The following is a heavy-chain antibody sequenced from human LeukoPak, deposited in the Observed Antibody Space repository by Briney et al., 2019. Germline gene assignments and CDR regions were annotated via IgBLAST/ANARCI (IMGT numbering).Heavy chain of an antibody. J-gene: IGHJ4*02. D-gene: IGHD5-18*01. CDR3: AKDWGLGYSCGYVGY. CDR2: ISGDGGST. V-gene: IGHV3-43*02. Sequence: PGGSLRLSCAASGFTFDDYAMHWVRQAPGKGLEWVSLISGDGGSTYYADSVKGRFTISRDNSKNSLYLQMNSLRTEDTALYYCAKDWGLGYSCGYVGYWGQGTLVTVSS. CDR1: GFTFDDYA.